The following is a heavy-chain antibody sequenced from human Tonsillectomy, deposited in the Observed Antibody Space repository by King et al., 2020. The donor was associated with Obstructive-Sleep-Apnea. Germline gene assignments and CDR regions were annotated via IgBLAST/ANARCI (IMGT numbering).Heavy chain of an antibody. D-gene: IGHD6-13*01. V-gene: IGHV4-59*08. J-gene: IGHJ3*02. Sequence: VQLQESGPGLVKPSETLSLTCTVSGVSISSHYWSCIRQPPGKGLEWIGCIYYSGSTHYKPSLKSRVTISVDTSKNQFSLKLSSVTAADTAVYYCARHKRGFIAAADPALDAFDIWGQGTMVTVSS. CDR2: IYYSGST. CDR1: GVSISSHY. CDR3: ARHKRGFIAAADPALDAFDI.